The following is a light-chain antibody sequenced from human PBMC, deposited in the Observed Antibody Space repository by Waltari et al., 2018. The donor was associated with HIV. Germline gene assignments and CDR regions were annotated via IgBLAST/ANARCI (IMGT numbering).Light chain of an antibody. CDR2: QDN. J-gene: IGLJ3*02. Sequence: SYEVTQPPSVSVSPGQTASITCSGDSLGEKYTSWYQQRPGQSPVLVIYQDNYRPSGIPDLLSGSHSGNPATLTISGTQSMDEADYYCQAWDSGTVVFGGGTKLTVL. CDR1: SLGEKY. V-gene: IGLV3-1*01. CDR3: QAWDSGTVV.